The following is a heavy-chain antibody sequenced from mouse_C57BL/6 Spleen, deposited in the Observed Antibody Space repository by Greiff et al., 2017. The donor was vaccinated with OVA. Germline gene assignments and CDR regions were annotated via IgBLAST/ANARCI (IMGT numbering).Heavy chain of an antibody. CDR2: ISSGSSTI. D-gene: IGHD2-2*01. J-gene: IGHJ1*03. Sequence: EVMLVESGGGLVKPGGSLKLSCAASGFTFSDYGMHWVRQAPEKGLEWVAYISSGSSTIYYADTVKGRFTISRDNAKNTLFLQMTSLRSEDTAMYYCARLVTTVGYFDVWGTGTTVTVSS. V-gene: IGHV5-17*01. CDR1: GFTFSDYG. CDR3: ARLVTTVGYFDV.